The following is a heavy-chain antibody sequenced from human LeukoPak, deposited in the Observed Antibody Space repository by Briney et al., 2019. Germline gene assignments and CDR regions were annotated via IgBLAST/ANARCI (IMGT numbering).Heavy chain of an antibody. V-gene: IGHV3-30*02. CDR2: IRYDGSNK. Sequence: GGSLRLSCAASGLTFSNYGMHWVRQAPGKGLEWVALIRYDGSNKYYADSVKGRFTISRDNSKNTLYLQMNSLRDEDTAVYYCTYASGWGQGTLVTVSS. CDR1: GLTFSNYG. J-gene: IGHJ4*02. CDR3: TYASG.